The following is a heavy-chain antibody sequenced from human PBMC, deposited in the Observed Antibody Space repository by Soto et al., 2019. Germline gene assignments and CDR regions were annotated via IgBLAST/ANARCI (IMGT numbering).Heavy chain of an antibody. CDR2: ISSAGNSE. J-gene: IGHJ6*02. V-gene: IGHV3-30-3*01. CDR3: ARGGANRQGRGYYYGMDV. D-gene: IGHD3-16*01. Sequence: PGGSLRLSCAASGFAFSSYAIHWVRQAPGKGLEWVAVISSAGNSEYYGDSVRGRFSISRDNSKNTVYLQMNSLKTEDTAVYFCARGGANRQGRGYYYGMDVWGQGATVTVSS. CDR1: GFAFSSYA.